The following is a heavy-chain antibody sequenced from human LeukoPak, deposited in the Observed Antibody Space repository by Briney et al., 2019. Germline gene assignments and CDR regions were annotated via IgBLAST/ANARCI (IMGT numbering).Heavy chain of an antibody. J-gene: IGHJ6*03. D-gene: IGHD3-10*01. CDR3: ARSLRVRGVPDYMDV. V-gene: IGHV3-53*01. CDR2: IYKNAIT. CDR1: GFTVSSNY. Sequence: PGGSLRLSCAASGFTVSSNYMTWVRQAPGKGLEWVSVIYKNAITYYADTVKGRFTISRDNSKNMLYLQMNSLRADDTAVYYCARSLRVRGVPDYMDVWGKGTTVTIPS.